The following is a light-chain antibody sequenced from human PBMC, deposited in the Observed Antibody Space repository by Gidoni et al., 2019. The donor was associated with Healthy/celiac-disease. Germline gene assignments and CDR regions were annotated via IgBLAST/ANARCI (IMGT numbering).Light chain of an antibody. Sequence: SSVLTQPPSVSLAQGQTARITCGGNNIGSKSVHWYQQKPGQAPVLVVYDDSDRPSGSPERFSSSNSGNTATLTISRVEDGDEADYYCQVWDSSSDPLYVFGTGTKVTVL. CDR2: DDS. CDR1: NIGSKS. J-gene: IGLJ1*01. V-gene: IGLV3-21*02. CDR3: QVWDSSSDPLYV.